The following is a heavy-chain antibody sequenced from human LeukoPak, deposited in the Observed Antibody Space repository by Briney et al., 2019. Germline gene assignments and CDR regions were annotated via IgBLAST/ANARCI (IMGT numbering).Heavy chain of an antibody. D-gene: IGHD2-2*01. CDR1: GYSFTSHW. Sequence: GESLKISCKGSGYSFTSHWIGWVRQMPGKGLEWMGTIYPGDSDTRYSPSFQGQVTISADKSIRTAYLQWSSLKASDTAMYYCARYYCSNTSCYQKRGATYYYYGMDVWGQGTTVTVSS. V-gene: IGHV5-51*01. CDR2: IYPGDSDT. CDR3: ARYYCSNTSCYQKRGATYYYYGMDV. J-gene: IGHJ6*02.